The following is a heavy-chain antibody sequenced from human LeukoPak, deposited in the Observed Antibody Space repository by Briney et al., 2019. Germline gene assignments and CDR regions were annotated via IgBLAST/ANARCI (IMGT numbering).Heavy chain of an antibody. CDR2: IYYSGST. D-gene: IGHD6-19*01. Sequence: SETLSLTCNVSGASVSSGSYYWSWIRQPPGKGLEWIGYIYYSGSTNYNPSLKSRVTISVDTSKNQFSLKLSSVTAADTAVYYCARGAVAENWFDPWGQGTLVTVSS. J-gene: IGHJ5*02. CDR3: ARGAVAENWFDP. V-gene: IGHV4-61*01. CDR1: GASVSSGSYY.